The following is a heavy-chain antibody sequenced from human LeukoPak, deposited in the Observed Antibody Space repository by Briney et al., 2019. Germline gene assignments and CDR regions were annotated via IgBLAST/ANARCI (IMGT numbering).Heavy chain of an antibody. Sequence: KPSETLSLTCAVYGGSFSGYYWSWIRQPPGKGLEWIGEINHSGSTNYNPSLKSRVTISVDTSKNQFSLKLRSVTAADTAVYYCARVAAAGTDPGAFDIWGQGTMVTVSS. CDR2: INHSGST. D-gene: IGHD6-13*01. J-gene: IGHJ3*02. V-gene: IGHV4-34*01. CDR1: GGSFSGYY. CDR3: ARVAAAGTDPGAFDI.